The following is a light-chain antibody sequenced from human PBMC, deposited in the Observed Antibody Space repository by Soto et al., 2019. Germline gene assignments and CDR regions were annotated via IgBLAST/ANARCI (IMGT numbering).Light chain of an antibody. CDR3: LHALKTPRT. Sequence: DIVMTQSPLSLPVTPGEPASISCRSSQSLLHSNGYNYLDWYLQKPGQSPQLLIDLGSNRASGVPDRFSGSGSGTDFTLKISRVEAEDVGVYYCLHALKTPRTFGKGTKVDIK. V-gene: IGKV2-28*01. J-gene: IGKJ1*01. CDR1: QSLLHSNGYNY. CDR2: LGS.